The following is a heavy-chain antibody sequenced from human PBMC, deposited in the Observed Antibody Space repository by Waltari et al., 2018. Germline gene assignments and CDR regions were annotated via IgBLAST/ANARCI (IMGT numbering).Heavy chain of an antibody. D-gene: IGHD2-15*01. J-gene: IGHJ4*02. CDR2: IYHTGDT. Sequence: HLQESGPGLVKPSQTLSLTCTVSGDSIRNGSYYWTWIRQHPEKGLEWIGYIYHTGDTYHNPSLRGRLTMSVDTSKNQFSLRLSSVTAADTAVYYCARGTAGGSYFFDYWGQGTLVTVSS. CDR3: ARGTAGGSYFFDY. V-gene: IGHV4-31*03. CDR1: GDSIRNGSYY.